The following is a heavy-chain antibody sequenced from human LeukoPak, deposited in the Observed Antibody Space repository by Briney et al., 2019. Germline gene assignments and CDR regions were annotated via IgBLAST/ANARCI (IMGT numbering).Heavy chain of an antibody. CDR2: IHYNGST. Sequence: SETLSLTCTVSGGYISSYYWSWIRQPPGKGLEVIGDIHYNGSTNYNPSLKSRVTISVDPSKNQFSLKLSSVTAADTAVYYCARIPYYYDSSGYSDDAFDIWGQGTMVTVSS. D-gene: IGHD3-22*01. CDR1: GGYISSYY. V-gene: IGHV4-59*01. J-gene: IGHJ3*02. CDR3: ARIPYYYDSSGYSDDAFDI.